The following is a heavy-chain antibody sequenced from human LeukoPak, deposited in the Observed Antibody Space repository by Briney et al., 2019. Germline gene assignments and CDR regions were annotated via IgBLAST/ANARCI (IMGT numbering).Heavy chain of an antibody. J-gene: IGHJ4*02. V-gene: IGHV1-2*02. CDR3: ARGRAGDYFDY. CDR2: INPNSGGT. Sequence: ASVKVSCKASGYTFTGYYMHWVRQAPGQGLEGMGWINPNSGGTSNVQRFHGRVTTTRDTSISTAYMEMSRLRSDDTAVYYCARGRAGDYFDYWGQGTLVTVSS. CDR1: GYTFTGYY.